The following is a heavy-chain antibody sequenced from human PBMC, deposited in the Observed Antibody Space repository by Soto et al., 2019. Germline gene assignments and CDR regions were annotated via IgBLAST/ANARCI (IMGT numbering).Heavy chain of an antibody. J-gene: IGHJ5*02. V-gene: IGHV4-59*01. CDR2: IYYSGST. CDR1: GGSISSYY. Sequence: SETLSLTCTVSGGSISSYYWSWIRQPPGKGLEWIGYIYYSGSTNYNPSLKSRVTISVDTSKNQFSLKLSSVTAADTAVYYCARGYDSSGYFPKWFDPWGQGTLVTVSS. CDR3: ARGYDSSGYFPKWFDP. D-gene: IGHD3-22*01.